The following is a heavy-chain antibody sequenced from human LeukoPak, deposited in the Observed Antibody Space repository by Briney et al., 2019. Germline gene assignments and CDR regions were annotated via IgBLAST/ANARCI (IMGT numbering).Heavy chain of an antibody. V-gene: IGHV4-4*07. CDR1: GGSISSYY. Sequence: SETLSLTCTVSGGSISSYYWSWIRQPAGKGLEWIGRIYTSGSTNYNPSLKSRVTMSVDTSKNQFSLKLSSVTAADTAVYYCARDLVAARPGDAFDIWGQGTMVTVSS. D-gene: IGHD6-6*01. CDR3: ARDLVAARPGDAFDI. J-gene: IGHJ3*02. CDR2: IYTSGST.